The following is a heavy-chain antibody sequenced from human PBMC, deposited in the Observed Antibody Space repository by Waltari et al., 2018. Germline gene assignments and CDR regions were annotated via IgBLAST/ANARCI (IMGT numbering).Heavy chain of an antibody. Sequence: QVQLQESGPGLVKPSQTLSLTCTVSGGSISSGDYYWSWIRQPPGQGLEWFAYIYYRGGTYYNPSLKSRFTISVDTSKNQFSLKLGSVTAADTAVYYCASAKLYCSSTSCYQNWFDPWGQGTLVTVSS. J-gene: IGHJ5*02. V-gene: IGHV4-30-4*08. CDR1: GGSISSGDYY. CDR2: IYYRGGT. D-gene: IGHD2-2*01. CDR3: ASAKLYCSSTSCYQNWFDP.